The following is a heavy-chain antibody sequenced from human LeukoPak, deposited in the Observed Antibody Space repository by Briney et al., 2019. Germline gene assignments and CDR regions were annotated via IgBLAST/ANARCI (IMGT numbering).Heavy chain of an antibody. J-gene: IGHJ4*02. V-gene: IGHV4-34*01. CDR1: GGSFSGYY. CDR2: INHSGST. CDR3: ARRAGKIYDYVWGSYRELYYFDY. D-gene: IGHD3-16*02. Sequence: SETLSLTCAVYGGSFSGYYWSWIRQPPGKGLEWIGEINHSGSTSYNPSLKSRVTISVDTSKNQFSLKLSSVTAADTAVYYCARRAGKIYDYVWGSYRELYYFDYWGQGTLVTVSS.